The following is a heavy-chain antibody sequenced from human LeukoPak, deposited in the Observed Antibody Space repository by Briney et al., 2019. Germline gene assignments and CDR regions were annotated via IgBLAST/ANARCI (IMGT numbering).Heavy chain of an antibody. CDR3: ARGRYSSGPFDF. V-gene: IGHV3-20*04. CDR1: GFTFDDFA. D-gene: IGHD6-19*01. Sequence: GGSLRLSCAASGFTFDDFALSWVRQAPGKGLEWVSGVNWNGGRTAYADSVKGRFTISRDNAKNALNLQINSLRAEDTAFYYCARGRYSSGPFDFWGQGTLVTASS. J-gene: IGHJ4*02. CDR2: VNWNGGRT.